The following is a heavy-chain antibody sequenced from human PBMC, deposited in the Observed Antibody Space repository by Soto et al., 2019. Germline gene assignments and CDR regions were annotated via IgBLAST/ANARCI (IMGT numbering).Heavy chain of an antibody. J-gene: IGHJ5*02. V-gene: IGHV3-33*01. CDR2: IWYDGSNK. CDR3: ARGEDWFDP. Sequence: QVQLVESGGGVVQPGRSLRLSCAASGFTFSSYGMHWVRQAPGKGLEWVAIIWYDGSNKYYADSVKGRFTISRDNSKNTLYLQMNSLRAEDTAVYYCARGEDWFDPWGQGTLVTVSS. CDR1: GFTFSSYG. D-gene: IGHD1-26*01.